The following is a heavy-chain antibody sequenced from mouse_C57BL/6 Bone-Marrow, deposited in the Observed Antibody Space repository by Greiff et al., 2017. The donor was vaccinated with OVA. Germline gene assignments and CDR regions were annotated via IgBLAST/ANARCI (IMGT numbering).Heavy chain of an antibody. J-gene: IGHJ3*01. D-gene: IGHD2-12*01. CDR3: ARLRLFAY. CDR1: GYTFTSYW. V-gene: IGHV1-69*01. Sequence: QVQLQQPGAELVMPGASVKLSCKASGYTFTSYWMHWVKQRPGQGLEWIGEIDPSDSYPNYNQKFKGKSTLTVDKSSSTAYMQLSSLTSEDSAVYYCARLRLFAYWGQGTLVTVSA. CDR2: IDPSDSYP.